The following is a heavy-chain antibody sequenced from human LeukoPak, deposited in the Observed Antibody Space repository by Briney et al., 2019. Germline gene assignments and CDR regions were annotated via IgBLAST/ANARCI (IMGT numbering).Heavy chain of an antibody. D-gene: IGHD5-18*01. V-gene: IGHV3-21*01. CDR3: ARDGAECSYGGGSGDY. J-gene: IGHJ4*02. Sequence: GGSLRLSCAASGFTFSSYSMNWVRQAPGKGLEWVSFFSSSSSYIYYADSVKGRFTISRDNAKNSLYLQMNSLRAEDTAVYYCARDGAECSYGGGSGDYWGQGTLVTVSS. CDR2: FSSSSSYI. CDR1: GFTFSSYS.